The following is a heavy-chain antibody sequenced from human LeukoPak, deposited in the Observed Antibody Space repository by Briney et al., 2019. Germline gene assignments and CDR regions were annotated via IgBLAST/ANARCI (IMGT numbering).Heavy chain of an antibody. V-gene: IGHV3-21*01. CDR1: GFTFSSYS. D-gene: IGHD1-26*01. CDR3: ARVPYSGYHFDY. J-gene: IGHJ4*02. Sequence: GGSLRLSCAASGFTFSSYSMNWVRQAPGKGLKWVSSISSSSSYIYYADSVKGRFTISRDNAKNSLYLQMNSLRAEDTAVYYCARVPYSGYHFDYWGQGTLVTVSS. CDR2: ISSSSSYI.